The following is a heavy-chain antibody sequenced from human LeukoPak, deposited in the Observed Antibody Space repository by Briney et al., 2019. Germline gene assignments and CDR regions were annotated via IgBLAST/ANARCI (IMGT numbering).Heavy chain of an antibody. D-gene: IGHD3-3*01. CDR2: MNPNSGNT. CDR1: GYTFTSYD. V-gene: IGHV1-8*01. J-gene: IGHJ6*03. CDR3: ARGVTSHYDFWSGYYYMDV. Sequence: EASVKVSCKASGYTFTSYDINWVRQATGQGLEWMGWMNPNSGNTGYAQKFQGRVTMTRNTSISTAYMELSSLRSEDTAVYYCARGVTSHYDFWSGYYYMDVWGKGTTVTVSS.